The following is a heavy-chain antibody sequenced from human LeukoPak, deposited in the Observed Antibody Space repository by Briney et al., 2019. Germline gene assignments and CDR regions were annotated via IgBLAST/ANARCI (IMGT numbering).Heavy chain of an antibody. J-gene: IGHJ4*02. CDR3: AKGGRITMLRGVQRDHYFDY. CDR2: IRYDGSNK. Sequence: GGSLRLSCAASGFTFSSYGMHWVRQAPGKGLEWVAFIRYDGSNKYYADSVKGRFTISRDNSKNTLYLQMNSLRVEDTAVYYCAKGGRITMLRGVQRDHYFDYWGQGTLVTVSS. CDR1: GFTFSSYG. D-gene: IGHD3-10*01. V-gene: IGHV3-30*02.